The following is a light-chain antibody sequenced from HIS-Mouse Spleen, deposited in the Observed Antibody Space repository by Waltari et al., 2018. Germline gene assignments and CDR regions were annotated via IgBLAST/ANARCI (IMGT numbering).Light chain of an antibody. Sequence: QSALTQPPSASGSPEQSVTISRTVTIRELGCSNYSSWYQQHPSKAPKLMIYGVSKRPSGVPDRFSGSKSGNTASLTVSGLQAEDEADYYCSSYAGSNNLGVFGGGTKLTVL. CDR1: IRELGCSNY. CDR3: SSYAGSNNLGV. V-gene: IGLV2-8*01. J-gene: IGLJ2*01. CDR2: GVS.